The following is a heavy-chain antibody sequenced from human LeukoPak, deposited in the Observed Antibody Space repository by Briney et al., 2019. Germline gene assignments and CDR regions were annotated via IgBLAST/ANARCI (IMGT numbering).Heavy chain of an antibody. Sequence: GGSLRLSCAASGFTFSSYSMNWVRQAPGTGLEWVSSISSSSSYIYYADSVKGRFTISRDNAKNSLYLRMNSLRAEDTAVYYCARDCGGDCSPFDYWGQGTLVTVSS. CDR3: ARDCGGDCSPFDY. CDR1: GFTFSSYS. D-gene: IGHD2-21*02. J-gene: IGHJ4*02. V-gene: IGHV3-21*01. CDR2: ISSSSSYI.